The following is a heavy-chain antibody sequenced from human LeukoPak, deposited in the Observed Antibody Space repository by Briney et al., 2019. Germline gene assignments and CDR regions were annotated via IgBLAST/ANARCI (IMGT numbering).Heavy chain of an antibody. CDR3: ARLLKKTAFDL. Sequence: GESLQISCKGSEYSFNNEWIGWARQMPGKGLEWMGIIYPGRYSPSFQGQVTISADKSISTAYLQWSSLKASDTAIYYCARLLKKTAFDLWGQGTMVIVSS. CDR1: EYSFNNEW. CDR2: IYPG. V-gene: IGHV5-51*01. J-gene: IGHJ3*01.